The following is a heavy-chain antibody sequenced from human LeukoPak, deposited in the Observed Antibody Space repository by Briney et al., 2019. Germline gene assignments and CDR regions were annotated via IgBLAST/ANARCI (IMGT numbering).Heavy chain of an antibody. D-gene: IGHD2-21*01. CDR2: IRSSGSTI. CDR3: ARHRHSHDPYYYYYYMDV. Sequence: GGSLRLSCAASGFTFSDYYMSWIRQAPGKGLEWVSYIRSSGSTIYYADSVKGRFTISRDNAKNSLYLQMNSLRAEDTAVYYCARHRHSHDPYYYYYYMDVWGKGTTVTVSS. CDR1: GFTFSDYY. J-gene: IGHJ6*03. V-gene: IGHV3-11*04.